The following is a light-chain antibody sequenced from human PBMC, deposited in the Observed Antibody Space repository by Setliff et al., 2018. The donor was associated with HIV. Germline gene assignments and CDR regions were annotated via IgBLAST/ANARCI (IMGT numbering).Light chain of an antibody. CDR3: SSYTTNNTLV. Sequence: QFALTQPASVSGSPGRSITISCTATSSDVGGHDYVSWYQRHPGKAPKVIIYNVSNRPSGVSDRFSGSKSAYTASLSISRLQAADEAYYYCSSYTTNNTLVFGGGTK. J-gene: IGLJ3*02. CDR2: NVS. V-gene: IGLV2-14*03. CDR1: SSDVGGHDY.